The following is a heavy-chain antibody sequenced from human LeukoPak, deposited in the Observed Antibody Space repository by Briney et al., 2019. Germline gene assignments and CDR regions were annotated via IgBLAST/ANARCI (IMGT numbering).Heavy chain of an antibody. CDR2: IFYSGTT. Sequence: SETLSLTCTVSGDTISTSFYYWDWIRQPPGKGLEWIGGIFYSGTTYYNPSLKSRVTMSVDTSKNQFSLKLSSVTAADTAVYYCAAQFRFLEWSXWFDPWGQGTLVTGSS. CDR1: GDTISTSFYY. CDR3: AAQFRFLEWSXWFDP. D-gene: IGHD3-3*01. J-gene: IGHJ5*02. V-gene: IGHV4-39*07.